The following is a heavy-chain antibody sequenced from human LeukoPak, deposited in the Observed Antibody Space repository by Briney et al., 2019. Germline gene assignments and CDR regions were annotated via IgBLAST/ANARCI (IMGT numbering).Heavy chain of an antibody. D-gene: IGHD3-3*01. CDR1: GFTFSSYG. CDR3: AKGDFYGDYPYGMDV. J-gene: IGHJ6*02. V-gene: IGHV3-NL1*01. CDR2: IYSGGRT. Sequence: PGRSLRLSCAASGFTFSSYGMHWVRQAPGKGLEWVSVIYSGGRTYYADSVKGRFTISRDNSKNTLYLQMNSLRAEDTAVYYCAKGDFYGDYPYGMDVWGQGTTVTVSS.